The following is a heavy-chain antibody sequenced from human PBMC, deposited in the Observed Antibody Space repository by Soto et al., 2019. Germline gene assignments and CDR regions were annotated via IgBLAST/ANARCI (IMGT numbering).Heavy chain of an antibody. V-gene: IGHV1-8*01. D-gene: IGHD7-27*01. CDR3: ARDQFRRGDPYCYYYGMDV. Sequence: ASVKVSCKASGYTFTSYDINWVRQATGQGLEWMGWMNPNSGNTGYAQKFQGRVTMTRNTSISTAYMELSSLRSEDTAVYYCARDQFRRGDPYCYYYGMDVWGQGTTVTVSS. CDR2: MNPNSGNT. CDR1: GYTFTSYD. J-gene: IGHJ6*02.